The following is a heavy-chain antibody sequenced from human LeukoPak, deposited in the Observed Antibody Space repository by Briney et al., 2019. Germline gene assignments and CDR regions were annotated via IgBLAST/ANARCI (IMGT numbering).Heavy chain of an antibody. V-gene: IGHV1-2*02. Sequence: ASVKFSCKASGYTFTGYYMHWVRRAPGQGLEWMGWINPNSGGTNYAQKFQGRVTMTRDTSISTAYMELSRLRSDDTAVYYCAREISGLTGYDYWGQGTLVTVSS. CDR1: GYTFTGYY. CDR2: INPNSGGT. CDR3: AREISGLTGYDY. J-gene: IGHJ4*02. D-gene: IGHD3-9*01.